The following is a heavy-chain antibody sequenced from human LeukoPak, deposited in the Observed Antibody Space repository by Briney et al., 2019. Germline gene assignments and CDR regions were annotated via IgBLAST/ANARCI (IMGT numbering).Heavy chain of an antibody. V-gene: IGHV3-48*04. D-gene: IGHD3-10*01. Sequence: GGSLRLSCAASGFTFSSYSMNWVRQAPGKGLEWVSYISSSSSTIYYADSVKGRFTISRDNAKNSLYLQMNSLRAEDTAVYYCARVKDLGFRWFGELLMRYFDYWGQGTLVTVSS. CDR1: GFTFSSYS. CDR2: ISSSSSTI. J-gene: IGHJ4*02. CDR3: ARVKDLGFRWFGELLMRYFDY.